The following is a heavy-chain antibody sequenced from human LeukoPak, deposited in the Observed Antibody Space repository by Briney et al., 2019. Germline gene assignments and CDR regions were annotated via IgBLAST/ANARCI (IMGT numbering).Heavy chain of an antibody. CDR2: VYYTGST. CDR3: ARMPGLLSPYFDS. J-gene: IGHJ5*01. D-gene: IGHD3-3*01. V-gene: IGHV4-59*01. CDR1: GGSINDYY. Sequence: KPSETLSLTCIVSGGSINDYYWNWIRQPPGKGLEWIGYVYYTGSTYYNPSLRSRVSKSEDRAKNQLSLKMSSVTAADTAMYYCARMPGLLSPYFDSWGLGTLVTVSS.